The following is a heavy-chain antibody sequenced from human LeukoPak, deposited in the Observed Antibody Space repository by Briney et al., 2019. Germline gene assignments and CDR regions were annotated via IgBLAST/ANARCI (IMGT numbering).Heavy chain of an antibody. CDR1: GGSISSYY. V-gene: IGHV4-59*01. CDR3: ARDIGSGSFDY. J-gene: IGHJ4*02. D-gene: IGHD3-10*01. CDR2: IYYSGST. Sequence: PSETLSLTCTVSGGSISSYYWSWIRQPPGKGREWIGYIYYSGSTNYNPSLKSRVIISVDTSKNQFSLKLSSVTAADTAVYYCARDIGSGSFDYWGQGTLVTVSS.